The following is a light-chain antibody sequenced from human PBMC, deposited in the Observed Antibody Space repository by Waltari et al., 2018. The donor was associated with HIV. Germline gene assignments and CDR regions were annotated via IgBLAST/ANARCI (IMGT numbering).Light chain of an antibody. CDR3: QVWDSSSDHVV. J-gene: IGLJ2*01. Sequence: SYVLTQPPSVSVAPGKTAMITCGGNNIGSKSVYWYQQKPGQAPVLVIYYDSDRPSGIPERFSGSNFGNTATLTISRVEAGDEADYCCQVWDSSSDHVVFGGGTKLTVL. V-gene: IGLV3-21*04. CDR2: YDS. CDR1: NIGSKS.